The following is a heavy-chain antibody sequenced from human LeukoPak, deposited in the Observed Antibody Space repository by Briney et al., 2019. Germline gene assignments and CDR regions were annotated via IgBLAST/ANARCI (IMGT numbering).Heavy chain of an antibody. CDR3: ARAPSYSSSSDFDY. CDR1: GYTFTDHY. V-gene: IGHV1-2*02. Sequence: ASVKVSCKASGYTFTDHYIHWVRQAPGQGLEWMGWINPNSGGTNYAQKFQGRVTMTGDTSISTAYMELSRLRSDDTAVYYCARAPSYSSSSDFDYWGQGTLVTVSS. J-gene: IGHJ4*02. D-gene: IGHD6-6*01. CDR2: INPNSGGT.